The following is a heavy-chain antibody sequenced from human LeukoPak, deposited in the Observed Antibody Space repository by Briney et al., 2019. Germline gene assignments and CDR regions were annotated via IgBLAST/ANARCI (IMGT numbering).Heavy chain of an antibody. CDR1: GFTFSSYE. CDR2: ISSSGSTI. D-gene: IGHD6-13*01. CDR3: ASFVRLMYSSSLGSIDY. J-gene: IGHJ4*02. Sequence: PGGSLRLSCAASGFTFSSYEMNWVRQAPWKGLEWVSYISSSGSTIYYADSVKGRFTISRDNAKNSLYLQMNSLRAEDTAVYYCASFVRLMYSSSLGSIDYWGQGTLVTVSS. V-gene: IGHV3-48*03.